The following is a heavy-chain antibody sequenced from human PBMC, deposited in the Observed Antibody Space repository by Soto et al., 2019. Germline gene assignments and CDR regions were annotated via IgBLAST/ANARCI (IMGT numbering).Heavy chain of an antibody. CDR2: INPSGGST. Sequence: GASVKVSCKASGYTFTSYYMHWVRQAPGQGLEWMGIINPSGGSTSYAQKFQGRVTMTRDTSTSTVYMELSSLRSEDTAVYYCARSRTIFGVVIALDVWGQGTTVTVSS. J-gene: IGHJ6*02. CDR1: GYTFTSYY. V-gene: IGHV1-46*01. D-gene: IGHD3-3*01. CDR3: ARSRTIFGVVIALDV.